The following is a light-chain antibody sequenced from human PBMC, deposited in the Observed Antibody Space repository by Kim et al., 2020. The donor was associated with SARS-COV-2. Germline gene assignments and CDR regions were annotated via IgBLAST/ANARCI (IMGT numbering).Light chain of an antibody. Sequence: PGQTARITCSGDTLPKKYAYWYQQKSGQAPVLVIYGDSKRPSGIPERFSGSSSGTLATLTISVAQVEDEADYYCYSTDNTGNRRVFGGGTQLTVL. J-gene: IGLJ3*02. CDR1: TLPKKY. CDR2: GDS. V-gene: IGLV3-10*01. CDR3: YSTDNTGNRRV.